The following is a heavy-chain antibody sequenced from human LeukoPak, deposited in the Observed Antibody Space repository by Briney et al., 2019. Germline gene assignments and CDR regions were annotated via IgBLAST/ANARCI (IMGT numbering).Heavy chain of an antibody. J-gene: IGHJ4*02. Sequence: ASVKVSCKASGYTFTGYYMHWVRQAPGQGLEWMGWINPNSGGTNYAQKFQGRVTMTRDTSISTAYMELSSLRSDGTAVYYCARRGSHCSGSSCYGTFDYWGQGTLVTVSS. CDR2: INPNSGGT. D-gene: IGHD2-15*01. CDR1: GYTFTGYY. CDR3: ARRGSHCSGSSCYGTFDY. V-gene: IGHV1-2*02.